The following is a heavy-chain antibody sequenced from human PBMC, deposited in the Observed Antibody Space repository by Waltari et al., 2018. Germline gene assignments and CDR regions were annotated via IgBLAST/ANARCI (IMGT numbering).Heavy chain of an antibody. D-gene: IGHD5-12*01. CDR1: GFNVFSNY. CDR3: ARDRGASGYDFDY. Sequence: EVQLVESGGGLIQPGGSLRLSCAASGFNVFSNYMSWVRQAPGKGVEWVSVIYSGGGTTSYADAWKGRFTISRDDSRNIVYLQMNSLRADDTAVYYCARDRGASGYDFDYWGQGVLVTVSS. J-gene: IGHJ4*02. V-gene: IGHV3-53*01. CDR2: IYSGGGTT.